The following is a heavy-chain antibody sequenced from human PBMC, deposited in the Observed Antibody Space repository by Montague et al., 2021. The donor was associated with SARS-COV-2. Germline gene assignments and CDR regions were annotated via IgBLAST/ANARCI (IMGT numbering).Heavy chain of an antibody. CDR2: ANYRSKWTS. CDR1: GDSVWSNTAA. J-gene: IGHJ4*02. D-gene: IGHD4-17*01. Sequence: CAISGDSVWSNTAAWNWIRQSPSGGLEWLGRANYRSKWTSDYATSVEGRISIDPDTSKNQFFLHLRSVAPEDTGVYYCVRDTGSAQAGFDAWGQGTLVTVSS. CDR3: VRDTGSAQAGFDA. V-gene: IGHV6-1*01.